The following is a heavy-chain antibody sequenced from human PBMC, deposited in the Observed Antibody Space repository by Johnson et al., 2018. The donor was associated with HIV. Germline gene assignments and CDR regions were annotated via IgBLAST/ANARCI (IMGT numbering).Heavy chain of an antibody. CDR2: IYNDGSRT. Sequence: EQLVESGGGLVQPGGSLRLSCAASGFAFRTYWMVWVRQVPGKRPVWVARIYNDGSRTTYADSVRGRFAISSDNAKYTVDLQMNSMRVEDTAVYYCARAGRLGYCSGGSCYSPAFDIWGQGTMVTVSP. D-gene: IGHD2-15*01. CDR3: ARAGRLGYCSGGSCYSPAFDI. V-gene: IGHV3-74*03. CDR1: GFAFRTYW. J-gene: IGHJ3*02.